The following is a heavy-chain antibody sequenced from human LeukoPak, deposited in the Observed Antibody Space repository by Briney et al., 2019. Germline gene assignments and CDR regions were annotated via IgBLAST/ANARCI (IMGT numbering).Heavy chain of an antibody. CDR2: ISSSGSTI. D-gene: IGHD3-22*01. V-gene: IGHV3-48*03. CDR1: GFTFSSYE. Sequence: GGSLRLSCAASGFTFSSYEMNWVRQAPGKGLEWVSYISSSGSTIYYADSVKGRFTISRDNAKNSLYLQMNSLRAEDTAVYYCARTLVDYYDSSGYTHNDAFDIWGQGTMVTVSS. CDR3: ARTLVDYYDSSGYTHNDAFDI. J-gene: IGHJ3*02.